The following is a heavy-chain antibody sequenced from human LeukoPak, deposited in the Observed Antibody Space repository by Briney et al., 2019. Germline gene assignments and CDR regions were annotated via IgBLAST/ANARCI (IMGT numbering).Heavy chain of an antibody. J-gene: IGHJ3*02. CDR3: GGKNGEWLQPLYAFGI. CDR2: IYYSGST. V-gene: IGHV4-59*01. D-gene: IGHD3-10*01. CDR1: GGSISSYY. Sequence: PSETLSLTCTVSGGSISSYYWSWLRQPPGKGLEWIGYIYYSGSTYYNPSLRSRVTISVDTSKNQFTLKLSSLTAADPAVYYCGGKNGEWLQPLYAFGIWGQGTMGTVSS.